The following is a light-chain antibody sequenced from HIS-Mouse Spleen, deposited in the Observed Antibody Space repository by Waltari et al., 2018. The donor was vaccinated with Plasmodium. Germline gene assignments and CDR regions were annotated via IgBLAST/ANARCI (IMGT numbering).Light chain of an antibody. CDR3: SSYTSSSTPYV. CDR1: SSYVGGYNY. J-gene: IGLJ1*01. V-gene: IGLV2-14*01. Sequence: QSALTQPASVSGSPGQSITISSTGTSSYVGGYNYVPWYQQHPGKAPKLMIYEVSNRPSGVSNRFSGSKSGNTASLTISGLQAEDEADYYCSSYTSSSTPYVFGTGTKVTVL. CDR2: EVS.